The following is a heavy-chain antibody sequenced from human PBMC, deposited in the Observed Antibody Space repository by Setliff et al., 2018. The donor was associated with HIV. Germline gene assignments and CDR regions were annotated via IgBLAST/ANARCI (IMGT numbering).Heavy chain of an antibody. Sequence: PSETLSLTCTVSGGSISSGGYYWSWIRQHPGKGLEWIGYISYSGSSYYNPSLKSRVTLSVDTSKNQFSLKLTSVTAADTAVYYCAREQFPNQECSGGSCYPKPYYFDYWGQGTLVTVSS. CDR2: ISYSGSS. CDR1: GGSISSGGYY. J-gene: IGHJ4*02. V-gene: IGHV4-31*03. D-gene: IGHD2-15*01. CDR3: AREQFPNQECSGGSCYPKPYYFDY.